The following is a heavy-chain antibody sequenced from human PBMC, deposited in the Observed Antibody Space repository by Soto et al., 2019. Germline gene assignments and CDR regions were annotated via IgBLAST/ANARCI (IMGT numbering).Heavy chain of an antibody. CDR3: ARWLGRMPRMSSGWYPFDP. J-gene: IGHJ5*02. CDR2: IYYSGSN. V-gene: IGHV4-59*01. CDR1: GGSISSYY. Sequence: PSETLSLTCTVSGGSISSYYWSWIRQPPGKGLEWIGYIYYSGSNNYNPSLKSRVTISVATSKNQFSLKLSSVTAADTAVDYCARWLGRMPRMSSGWYPFDPWGQGTLVTVSS. D-gene: IGHD6-19*01.